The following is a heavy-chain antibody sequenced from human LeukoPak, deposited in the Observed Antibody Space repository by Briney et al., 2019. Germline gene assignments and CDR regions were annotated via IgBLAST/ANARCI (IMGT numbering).Heavy chain of an antibody. D-gene: IGHD3-10*01. CDR2: FHTSGST. CDR3: ARGGVSDFDY. CDR1: GGSISSGSYY. J-gene: IGHJ4*02. V-gene: IGHV4-61*02. Sequence: SETLSLTCTVSGGSISSGSYYWSWIRQPAGKGLEWIGRFHTSGSTDYNPSLKSRVSISVDTSKNHFSLKLSSVIAADTAVYYCARGGVSDFDYWGQGTLVTVSS.